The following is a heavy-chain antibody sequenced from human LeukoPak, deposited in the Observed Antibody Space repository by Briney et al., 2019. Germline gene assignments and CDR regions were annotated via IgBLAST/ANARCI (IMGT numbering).Heavy chain of an antibody. Sequence: GGSLRLSCAASGFTFSSYEMNWDRQAPGKGLEWVSYISSSGSTIYYADSVKGRFTISRDNAKNSLYLQMNSLRAEDTAVYYCARMSVSSFDYWGQGTLVTVSS. J-gene: IGHJ4*02. CDR3: ARMSVSSFDY. V-gene: IGHV3-48*03. CDR2: ISSSGSTI. CDR1: GFTFSSYE.